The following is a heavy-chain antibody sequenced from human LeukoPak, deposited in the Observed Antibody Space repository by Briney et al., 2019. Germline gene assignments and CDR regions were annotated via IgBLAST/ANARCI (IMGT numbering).Heavy chain of an antibody. D-gene: IGHD5-12*01. Sequence: TGGSLRLSCAASGFTFSDYYMSWIRQAPGKGLEWVSSISSSSSYIYYADSVKGRFTISRDNAKNSLYLQMNSLRAEDTAVYYCASYSGYEVDYWGQGTLVTVSS. CDR1: GFTFSDYY. CDR3: ASYSGYEVDY. J-gene: IGHJ4*02. CDR2: ISSSSSYI. V-gene: IGHV3-11*06.